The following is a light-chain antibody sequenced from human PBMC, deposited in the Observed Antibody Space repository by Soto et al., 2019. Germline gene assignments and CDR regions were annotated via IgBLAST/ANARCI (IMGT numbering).Light chain of an antibody. CDR1: SSDIGSYNL. V-gene: IGLV2-23*01. Sequence: QSALTQPASVSGSPGQSITISCTGTSSDIGSYNLVSWYQQHPGKAPKLIIYDDTKRPSGVSHRFSGSKSGNTASLTISGLQAEDEADYYCCSYADSNTFSFYVFGHGTKVTVL. CDR3: CSYADSNTFSFYV. CDR2: DDT. J-gene: IGLJ1*01.